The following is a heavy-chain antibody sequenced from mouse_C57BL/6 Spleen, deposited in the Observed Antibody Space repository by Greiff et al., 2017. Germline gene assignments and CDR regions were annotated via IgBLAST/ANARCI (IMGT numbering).Heavy chain of an antibody. CDR3: ARGVTTVYYFDY. V-gene: IGHV1-59*01. Sequence: QVQLQQPGAELVRPGTSVKLSCKASGYTFTSYWMHWVKQRPGQGLEWIGVIDPSDSYTNYNQKFKGKATLTVDTSSSTAYMQLSSLTSEDSAVYYCARGVTTVYYFDYWGQGTTLTVSS. D-gene: IGHD1-1*01. CDR1: GYTFTSYW. J-gene: IGHJ2*01. CDR2: IDPSDSYT.